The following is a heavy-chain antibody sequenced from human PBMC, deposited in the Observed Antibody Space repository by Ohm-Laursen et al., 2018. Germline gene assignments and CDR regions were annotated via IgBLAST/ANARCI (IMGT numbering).Heavy chain of an antibody. CDR3: AKSLASNGTRSGYYFRLSDY. CDR2: ISGSGGST. D-gene: IGHD3-22*01. Sequence: GSLRLSCTASGFTFSSYAMSWVRQAPGKGLEWVSAISGSGGSTYYADSVKGRFTISRDNSKNTLYLQMNSLRAEDTAVYYCAKSLASNGTRSGYYFRLSDYWGQGTLVTVSS. CDR1: GFTFSSYA. V-gene: IGHV3-23*01. J-gene: IGHJ4*02.